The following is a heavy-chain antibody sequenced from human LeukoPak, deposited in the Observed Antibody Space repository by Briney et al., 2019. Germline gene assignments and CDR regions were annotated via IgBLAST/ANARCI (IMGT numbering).Heavy chain of an antibody. J-gene: IGHJ4*02. CDR2: ISGSGGST. Sequence: PGGSLRLSCAASGFTFSSYAMSWVRQAPGKGLEWVSAISGSGGSTYYADSVKGRFTISRDNSKNSLYLQMNSLRTEDTALYYCAKDRGWLQLGYYFDYWGQGTLVTVSS. CDR3: AKDRGWLQLGYYFDY. V-gene: IGHV3-23*01. D-gene: IGHD5-24*01. CDR1: GFTFSSYA.